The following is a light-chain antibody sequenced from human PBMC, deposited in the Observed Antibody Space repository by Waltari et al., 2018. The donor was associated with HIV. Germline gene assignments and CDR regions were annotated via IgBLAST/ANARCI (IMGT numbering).Light chain of an antibody. V-gene: IGKV1-5*03. CDR1: HNVGTW. J-gene: IGKJ2*01. Sequence: DIQMTQSPSTLSASIGDSVSITCRASHNVGTWLAWYQQKPGKAPSLLISKTSTLESGVPTNFSGSGSGTYFTLTISALRPDDFASYFCQQYSSFPITFGQGTKL. CDR3: QQYSSFPIT. CDR2: KTS.